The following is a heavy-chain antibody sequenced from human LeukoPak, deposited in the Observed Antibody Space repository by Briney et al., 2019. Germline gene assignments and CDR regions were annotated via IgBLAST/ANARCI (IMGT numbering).Heavy chain of an antibody. D-gene: IGHD6-13*01. CDR2: IKQDGSEK. J-gene: IGHJ5*02. V-gene: IGHV3-7*03. CDR1: GFTFSSYW. Sequence: GGSLRLSCVASGFTFSSYWMSWVRQAPGKGLEWVANIKQDGSEKYYVDSVKGRFTISRDNAKNSLYLQMNSLRAEDTAVYYCARDIAAAGTWGQGTLVTVSS. CDR3: ARDIAAAGT.